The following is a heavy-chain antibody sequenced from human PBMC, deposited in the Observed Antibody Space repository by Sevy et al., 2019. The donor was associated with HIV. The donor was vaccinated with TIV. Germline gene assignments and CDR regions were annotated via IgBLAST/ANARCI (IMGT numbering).Heavy chain of an antibody. CDR3: ARDVGIAAAVYTKKGGMDV. V-gene: IGHV3-11*01. Sequence: GGSLRLSCAASGFTFSDYYMSWIRQAPGKGLEWVSYISSSGSTIYYADSVKGRFTISRDNAKNSLYLQMNSLRAEDTAVYYCARDVGIAAAVYTKKGGMDVWGQGTTVTVSS. J-gene: IGHJ6*02. CDR2: ISSSGSTI. CDR1: GFTFSDYY. D-gene: IGHD6-13*01.